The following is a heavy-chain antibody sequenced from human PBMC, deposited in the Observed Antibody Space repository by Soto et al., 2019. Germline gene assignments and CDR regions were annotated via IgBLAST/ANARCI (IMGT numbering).Heavy chain of an antibody. CDR3: ARVGVLWCGANGWFDP. CDR2: INAGNGNT. CDR1: GYTFTSYA. V-gene: IGHV1-3*01. Sequence: QVQLVQSGAEVKKPGASVKVSCKASGYTFTSYAMHWVRQAPGQRLEWMGWINAGNGNTKYSQKFQGRVTITRDTXAXXAYMELSSLRSEDTAVYYCARVGVLWCGANGWFDPWGQGTLVTVSS. D-gene: IGHD3-10*01. J-gene: IGHJ5*02.